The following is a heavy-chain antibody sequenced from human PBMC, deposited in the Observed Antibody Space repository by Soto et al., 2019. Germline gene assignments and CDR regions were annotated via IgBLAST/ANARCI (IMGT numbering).Heavy chain of an antibody. D-gene: IGHD6-19*01. CDR2: ISYDGSNK. Sequence: PGGSLRLSCASSGFTLSSYAMHWVLQAPGKGLEWVAVISYDGSNKYYADSVKGRFTISRDNSKNTLYLQMNSLRAEDTAVYYCARASSFSGFDYWGQGTLVTVSS. CDR3: ARASSFSGFDY. CDR1: GFTLSSYA. J-gene: IGHJ4*02. V-gene: IGHV3-30-3*01.